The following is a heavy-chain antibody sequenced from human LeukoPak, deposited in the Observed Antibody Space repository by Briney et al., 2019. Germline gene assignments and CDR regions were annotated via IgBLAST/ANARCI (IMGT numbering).Heavy chain of an antibody. J-gene: IGHJ6*03. Sequence: SETLSLTCTVSGGSISSYYWSWIRQPPGKGLEWVGYIYYSGSTNYNPSLKSRVTISVDTSKNQFSLKLSSVTAADTAVYYCARVSCTNGVCYPPTYYYYYYYMDVWGKGTTVTVSS. CDR1: GGSISSYY. D-gene: IGHD2-8*01. CDR3: ARVSCTNGVCYPPTYYYYYYYMDV. CDR2: IYYSGST. V-gene: IGHV4-59*01.